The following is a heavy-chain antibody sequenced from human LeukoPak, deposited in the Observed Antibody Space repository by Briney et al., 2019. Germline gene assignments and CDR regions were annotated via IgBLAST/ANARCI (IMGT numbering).Heavy chain of an antibody. V-gene: IGHV1-2*02. D-gene: IGHD6-19*01. J-gene: IGHJ4*02. CDR1: GYTFTGYY. CDR2: INPNSGGT. CDR3: AKFWGSVAGKEDEY. Sequence: ASVKVSCKASGYTFTGYYMHWVRQAPGQGLEWMGWINPNSGGTNYAQKFQGRVTMTRDTSISTAYMELSRLRSDDTAVYYCAKFWGSVAGKEDEYWGQGTLVTVSS.